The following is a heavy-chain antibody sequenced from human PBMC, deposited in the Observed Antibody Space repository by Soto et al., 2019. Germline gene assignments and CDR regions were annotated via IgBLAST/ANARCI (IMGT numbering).Heavy chain of an antibody. V-gene: IGHV3-33*01. D-gene: IGHD2-2*01. Sequence: GGSLRLSCAASGVTFSSYGMHWVRQAPGKGLEWVAVIWYDGSNKYYADSVKGRFTIARDNSKNTLYLQMNSLRAEDTAVYYCARDDIVVVPAANDGMDVWGQGTTVTVSS. CDR1: GVTFSSYG. J-gene: IGHJ6*02. CDR3: ARDDIVVVPAANDGMDV. CDR2: IWYDGSNK.